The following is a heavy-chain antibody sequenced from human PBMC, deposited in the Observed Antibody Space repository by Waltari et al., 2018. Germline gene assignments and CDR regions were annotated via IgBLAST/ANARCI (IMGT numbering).Heavy chain of an antibody. CDR2: VKDDGREQ. CDR3: ARDRATRTGYVDY. D-gene: IGHD2-2*01. Sequence: EVQLVESGGGLVQPGGSLRLSCAASGFTFDVYWMSWVRQAPGKGLGGGAIVKDDGREQNYVDSVKGRFTITRDNTKTILYMEMNNLRVEDTAVYYCARDRATRTGYVDYWGQGALVTVSS. CDR1: GFTFDVYW. V-gene: IGHV3-7*01. J-gene: IGHJ4*02.